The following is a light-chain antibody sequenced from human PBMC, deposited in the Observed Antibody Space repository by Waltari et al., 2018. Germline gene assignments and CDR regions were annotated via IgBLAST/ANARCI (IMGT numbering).Light chain of an antibody. CDR1: NSNLGSNF. Sequence: QSVLTQPPSASETPGQRVTISCSGSNSNLGSNFLYWYQQLPGPAPKLLISRNNQRPSGVPDRFPASKSGTSASLAIDGLRSEDEAVYYCASWDDSHYVFGPGTQVTVL. CDR3: ASWDDSHYV. CDR2: RNN. J-gene: IGLJ1*01. V-gene: IGLV1-47*01.